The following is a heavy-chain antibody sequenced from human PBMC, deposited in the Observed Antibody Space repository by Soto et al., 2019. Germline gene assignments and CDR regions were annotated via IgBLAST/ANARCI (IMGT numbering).Heavy chain of an antibody. CDR2: IIPILGIA. CDR3: ARVGEQLLHHPPQLDY. V-gene: IGHV1-69*02. CDR1: GGTFSSYT. Sequence: SVKVSCKAAGGTFSSYTISWVRQAPGQGLEWMGRIIPILGIANYAQKFQGRVTITADKSTSTAYMELSSLRSGDTAVYYCARVGEQLLHHPPQLDYPGQGTLVIVSS. J-gene: IGHJ4*02. D-gene: IGHD3-16*01.